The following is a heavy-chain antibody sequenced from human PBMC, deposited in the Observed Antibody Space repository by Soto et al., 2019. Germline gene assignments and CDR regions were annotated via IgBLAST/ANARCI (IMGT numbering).Heavy chain of an antibody. CDR3: AARVGGIGWYWLDL. CDR2: IIPFFGTA. D-gene: IGHD6-19*01. CDR1: RATLRNDS. Sequence: RATLRNDSINWVRQAPGQGLEWMGGIIPFFGTANHAQKFQGRVTITADESTSTAYMELSSLRSEDTAVYYCAARVGGIGWYWLDLWGQGTLVPVSS. J-gene: IGHJ5*02. V-gene: IGHV1-69*01.